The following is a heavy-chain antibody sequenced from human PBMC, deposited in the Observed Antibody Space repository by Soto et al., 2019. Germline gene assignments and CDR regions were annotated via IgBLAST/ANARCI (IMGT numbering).Heavy chain of an antibody. D-gene: IGHD3-22*01. CDR2: ISAYNSNT. J-gene: IGHJ4*02. CDR1: GYTFTSYG. V-gene: IGHV1-18*01. Sequence: QVQLVQSGAEVKNPGASVKVSCKASGYTFTSYGISWVRQAPGQGLEWMGWISAYNSNTNYAQKLQGRVTMTTDKATSTGYMGLRSLRSDDTAVYYGARDDSPYYYDSRGVYYCSYWGQGTLVTVSS. CDR3: ARDDSPYYYDSRGVYYCSY.